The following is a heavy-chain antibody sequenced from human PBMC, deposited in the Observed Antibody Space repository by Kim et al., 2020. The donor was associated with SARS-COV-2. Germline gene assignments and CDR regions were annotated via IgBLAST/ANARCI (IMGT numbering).Heavy chain of an antibody. CDR2: WYR. V-gene: IGHV6-1*01. J-gene: IGHJ4*02. CDR3: ARALGWTFDY. Sequence: WYRDYAVSVKSRVIINPDTSKNQFSLHLNSVTPEDMSGYYCARALGWTFDYWGQGTLVTVSS. D-gene: IGHD6-19*01.